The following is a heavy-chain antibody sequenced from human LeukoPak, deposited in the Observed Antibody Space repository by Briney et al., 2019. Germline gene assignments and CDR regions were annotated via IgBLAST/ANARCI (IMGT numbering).Heavy chain of an antibody. CDR3: ARLGRYCTNGVCYNSWFDP. Sequence: PGGSLRLSCAASGFTFSSYSMNWVRQAPGKGLEWVSYISSSGTTIYYADSVKGRFTISRDNAKNSLYLQMNSLRAEDTAVYYCARLGRYCTNGVCYNSWFDPWGQGTLVTVSS. CDR2: ISSSGTTI. V-gene: IGHV3-48*04. J-gene: IGHJ5*02. CDR1: GFTFSSYS. D-gene: IGHD2-8*01.